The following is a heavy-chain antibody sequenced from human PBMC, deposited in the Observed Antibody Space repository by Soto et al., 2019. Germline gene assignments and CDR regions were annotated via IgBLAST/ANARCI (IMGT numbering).Heavy chain of an antibody. J-gene: IGHJ3*02. CDR3: VYTGAFDI. CDR2: ISWNSGSI. V-gene: IGHV3-9*01. CDR1: GFTFDDYA. D-gene: IGHD2-8*02. Sequence: LRLSCAASGFTFDDYAMHWVRQAPWKGLEWVSGISWNSGSIGYADSVKGRFTISRDNAKNSLYLQMNSLRAEDTALYYCVYTGAFDIWGQATMVTVSS.